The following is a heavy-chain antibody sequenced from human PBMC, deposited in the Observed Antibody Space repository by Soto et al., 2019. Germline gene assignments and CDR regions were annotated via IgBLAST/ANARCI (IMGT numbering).Heavy chain of an antibody. J-gene: IGHJ4*02. CDR1: GFNLGSYW. CDR2: INDYGTTI. Sequence: EVQLVESGGGLVQPGGSLRLSCAASGFNLGSYWMHWVRQAPGKGLVWVSRINDYGTTINYAESVEGRFTISRDDPKSEVHLQMDNLGAEDTAVYYCARGAMECFDYWGQGALVTVSS. D-gene: IGHD3-3*01. CDR3: ARGAMECFDY. V-gene: IGHV3-74*01.